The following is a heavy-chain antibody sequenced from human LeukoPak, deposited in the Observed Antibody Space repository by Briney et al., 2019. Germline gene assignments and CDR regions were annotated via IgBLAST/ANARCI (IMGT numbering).Heavy chain of an antibody. CDR3: ATTPSPFGVVYYFDY. V-gene: IGHV3-53*01. CDR1: GFTVSSNY. Sequence: GGSLRLSCAASGFTVSSNYMSWVRQAPGKGLEWVSVIYSGGSTYYADSVKGRFTISRDNAKNSLYLQMNSLRAEDTAVYYCATTPSPFGVVYYFDYWGQGTLVTVSS. J-gene: IGHJ4*02. D-gene: IGHD3-3*01. CDR2: IYSGGST.